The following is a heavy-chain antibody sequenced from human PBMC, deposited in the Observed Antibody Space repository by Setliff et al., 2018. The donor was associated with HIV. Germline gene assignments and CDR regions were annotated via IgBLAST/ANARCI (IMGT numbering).Heavy chain of an antibody. V-gene: IGHV3-74*01. CDR1: AFIFTTYG. Sequence: GGSLRLSCEASAFIFTTYGMHWVRQAPGKGLVWVSRINTDGSSTSYADSVKGRFTISRDNAKNTLYLQMNSLRAEDTAVYYCARGVRGVVNGMDVWGQGTTVTVSS. CDR3: ARGVRGVVNGMDV. CDR2: INTDGSST. J-gene: IGHJ6*02. D-gene: IGHD3-10*01.